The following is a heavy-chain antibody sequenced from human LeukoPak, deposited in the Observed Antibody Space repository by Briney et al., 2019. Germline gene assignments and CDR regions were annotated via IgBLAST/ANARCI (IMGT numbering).Heavy chain of an antibody. CDR2: INPSGGAT. V-gene: IGHV1-46*01. Sequence: GASVKVFCKASGYTFTRYYMHWVRQAPGQGLEWMGIINPSGGATSYAQKFQGRVTLTRDTSTNTVYMELSSLRYEDTAVYFCARATLSDYYFNYWGQGTLVTVSS. CDR3: ARATLSDYYFNY. CDR1: GYTFTRYY. J-gene: IGHJ4*02.